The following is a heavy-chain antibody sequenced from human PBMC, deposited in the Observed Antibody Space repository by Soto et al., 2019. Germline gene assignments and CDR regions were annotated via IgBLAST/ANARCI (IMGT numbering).Heavy chain of an antibody. CDR3: ARELDSSGSQYYFDY. V-gene: IGHV1-69*13. CDR2: IIPIFGTA. J-gene: IGHJ4*02. D-gene: IGHD3-22*01. Sequence: ASVKVSCKASGGTFSSYAISWVRQAPGQGLEWMGGIIPIFGTANYAQKFQGRVTITADESTSTAYMELSSLRPEDTAVYYCARELDSSGSQYYFDYWGQGTLVTVSA. CDR1: GGTFSSYA.